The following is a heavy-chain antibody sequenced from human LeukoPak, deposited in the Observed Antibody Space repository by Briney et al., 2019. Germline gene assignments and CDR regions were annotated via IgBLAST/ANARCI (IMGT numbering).Heavy chain of an antibody. CDR3: ARSPGQCSGGSCATGY. V-gene: IGHV3-74*01. J-gene: IGHJ4*02. CDR1: GFTFSGYW. D-gene: IGHD2-15*01. Sequence: GGSLRLSCVASGFTFSGYWMHWVRQAPGKGLVWVSRINTDESSTAYADSVKGRFTISRDNAKNTLYLQMNSLRAEDTAVYYCARSPGQCSGGSCATGYWGQGTLVTVSS. CDR2: INTDESST.